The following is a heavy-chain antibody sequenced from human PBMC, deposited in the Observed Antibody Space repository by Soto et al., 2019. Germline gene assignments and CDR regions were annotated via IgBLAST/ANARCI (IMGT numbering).Heavy chain of an antibody. Sequence: SVKVSCKASGGTFSSYAISWVRQAPGQGLEWMGGIIPIFGTANYAQKFQGRVTITADKSTSTAYMELSSLRSEDTAVYYCARDKYCSGGRSYGGYFDHWGQGTLVTVSS. CDR1: GGTFSSYA. D-gene: IGHD2-15*01. J-gene: IGHJ4*02. CDR3: ARDKYCSGGRSYGGYFDH. CDR2: IIPIFGTA. V-gene: IGHV1-69*06.